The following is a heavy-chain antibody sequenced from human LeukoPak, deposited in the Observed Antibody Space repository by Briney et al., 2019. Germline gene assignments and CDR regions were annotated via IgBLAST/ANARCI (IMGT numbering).Heavy chain of an antibody. Sequence: PGGSLRLSCAASGFTFSSYWMNWARQAPGKGLEWVASINHNGNVNYYVDSVKGRFTISRDNAKNSLYLQMSNLRAEDTAVYFCATSRSLDYWGQGTLVTVSS. CDR3: ATSRSLDY. V-gene: IGHV3-7*01. J-gene: IGHJ4*02. CDR1: GFTFSSYW. CDR2: INHNGNVN.